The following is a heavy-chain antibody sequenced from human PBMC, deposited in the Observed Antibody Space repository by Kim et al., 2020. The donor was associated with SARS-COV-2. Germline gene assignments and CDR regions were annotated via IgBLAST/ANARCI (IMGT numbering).Heavy chain of an antibody. Sequence: GGSLRLSCAASGFTFSNAWMSWVRQAPGKGLEWVGGIKSKTDAESTDYAARGKGRSRDTRDDTKNMQMHQMKSLKTAETDGYCGTIDDYCDQGTQGTV. CDR1: GFTFSNAW. CDR3: TIDDY. CDR2: IKSKTDAEST. V-gene: IGHV3-15*01. J-gene: IGHJ4*02.